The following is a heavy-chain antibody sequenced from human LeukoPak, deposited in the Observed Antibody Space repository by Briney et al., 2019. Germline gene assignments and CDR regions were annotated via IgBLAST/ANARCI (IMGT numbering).Heavy chain of an antibody. Sequence: GESLKISCKGSGYSFTSYWISWVRQMPGKGLEWMGIIYPGDSDTRYSPSFQGQVAISADKSISTAYLQWSSLNASDTAMYYCARSLYNWNYLDYWGQGTLVTVSS. J-gene: IGHJ4*02. CDR2: IYPGDSDT. CDR1: GYSFTSYW. D-gene: IGHD1-20*01. CDR3: ARSLYNWNYLDY. V-gene: IGHV5-51*01.